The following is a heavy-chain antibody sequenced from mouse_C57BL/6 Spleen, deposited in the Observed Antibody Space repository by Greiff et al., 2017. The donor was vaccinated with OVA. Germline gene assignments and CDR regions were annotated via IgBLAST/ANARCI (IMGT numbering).Heavy chain of an antibody. V-gene: IGHV1-61*01. Sequence: QVQLQQPGAELVRPGSSVKLSCKASGYTFTSYWMDWVKQRPGQGLEWIGNIYPSDSETHYNQKFKDKATLTVDKSSSTAYMQLSSLTSEDSAVYYCARRTYYYGSSDGFAYWGQGTLVTVSA. CDR1: GYTFTSYW. CDR3: ARRTYYYGSSDGFAY. J-gene: IGHJ3*01. CDR2: IYPSDSET. D-gene: IGHD1-1*01.